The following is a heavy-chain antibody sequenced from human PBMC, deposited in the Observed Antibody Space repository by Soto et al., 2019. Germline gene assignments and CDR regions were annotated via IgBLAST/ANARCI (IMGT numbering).Heavy chain of an antibody. CDR2: IYPGDSDT. CDR1: GYSFTSYW. CDR3: ARQISAVAGSNWFDP. V-gene: IGHV5-51*01. D-gene: IGHD6-19*01. J-gene: IGHJ5*02. Sequence: PGESLKISCKGSGYSFTSYWIGWVRQMPGKGLEWMGIIYPGDSDTRYSPSFQGQVTISADKSISTVYLQWSSLKASDTAMYYCARQISAVAGSNWFDPWGQGALVTVSS.